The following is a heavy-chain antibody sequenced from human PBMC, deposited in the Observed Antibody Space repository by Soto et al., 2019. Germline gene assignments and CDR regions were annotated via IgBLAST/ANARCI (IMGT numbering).Heavy chain of an antibody. D-gene: IGHD6-13*01. J-gene: IGHJ5*02. V-gene: IGHV4-31*03. CDR2: IYYSGST. Sequence: PSETLSLTCTVSGGSISSGGYYWSWIRQHPWKGLEWIGYIYYSGSTYYNPSLKSRVTISVDTSKNQFSLKLSSVTAADTAVYYCARAKKGIAAAENWFDPWGQGXLVTVSS. CDR3: ARAKKGIAAAENWFDP. CDR1: GGSISSGGYY.